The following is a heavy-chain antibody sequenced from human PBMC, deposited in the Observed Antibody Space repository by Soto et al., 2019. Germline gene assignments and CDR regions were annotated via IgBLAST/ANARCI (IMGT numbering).Heavy chain of an antibody. V-gene: IGHV5-51*01. Sequence: GESLKISCKGSGYSFTSYRIGWVRQMPGKGLEWMGIIYPGDSDTRYSPSFQSQATISADKSISTAYLQWSSLKASDTAMYYCASTTTYYYDSSGNYYGMDVWGQGTTVTVSS. CDR2: IYPGDSDT. CDR3: ASTTTYYYDSSGNYYGMDV. J-gene: IGHJ6*02. CDR1: GYSFTSYR. D-gene: IGHD3-22*01.